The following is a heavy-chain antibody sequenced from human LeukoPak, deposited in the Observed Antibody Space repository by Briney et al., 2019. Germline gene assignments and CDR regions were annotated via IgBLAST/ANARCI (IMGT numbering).Heavy chain of an antibody. CDR2: INHKSGST. V-gene: IGHV1-2*02. Sequence: ASVKVSCKASGDSFTDYYMHWVRQAPGQGLEWMGWINHKSGSTNYAQTFQGRVTMTRDTSIRTAYMELSRLRGDDTAVYYCARIAIGGGEWHFDSWGQGTLVTVSS. CDR3: ARIAIGGGEWHFDS. CDR1: GDSFTDYY. D-gene: IGHD3-16*01. J-gene: IGHJ4*02.